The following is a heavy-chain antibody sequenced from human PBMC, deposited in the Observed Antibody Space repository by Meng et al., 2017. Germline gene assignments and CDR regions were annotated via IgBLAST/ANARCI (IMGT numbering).Heavy chain of an antibody. D-gene: IGHD3-9*01. CDR3: AKETGHGNYDILTGPDY. V-gene: IGHV3-23*01. CDR1: GFTFSSYA. CDR2: ISGSGGST. J-gene: IGHJ4*02. Sequence: GESLKISCAASGFTFSSYAMSWVRQAPGKGLEWVSAISGSGGSTYYADSVKGRFTISRDNSKNTLYLQMNSLRAEDTAVYYCAKETGHGNYDILTGPDYWGQGTLVTVSS.